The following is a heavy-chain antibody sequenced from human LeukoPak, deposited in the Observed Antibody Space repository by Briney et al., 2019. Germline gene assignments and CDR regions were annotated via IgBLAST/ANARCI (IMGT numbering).Heavy chain of an antibody. J-gene: IGHJ6*02. Sequence: GGSLRLSCAASGFTFNSYAMHWVRQAPGKGLEWVAVISYDGSNKYYADSVKGRFTISRDNSKSTLYLQMNSLRAEDTAVYYCALATYSSSWYVPYYYYGMDVWGQGTTVTVSS. V-gene: IGHV3-30*03. D-gene: IGHD6-13*01. CDR1: GFTFNSYA. CDR3: ALATYSSSWYVPYYYYGMDV. CDR2: ISYDGSNK.